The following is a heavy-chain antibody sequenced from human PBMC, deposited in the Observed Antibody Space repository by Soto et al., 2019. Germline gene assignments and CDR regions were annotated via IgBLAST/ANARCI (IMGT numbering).Heavy chain of an antibody. D-gene: IGHD2-2*01. V-gene: IGHV3-49*04. CDR3: TSRDIVVVPAAHTDYYYYGMDV. CDR1: GFTFGDYA. Sequence: GGSLRLSCTASGFTFGDYAMSWVRQAPGKGLEWVGFIRSKAYGGTTEHAASVKGRFTISRDDSKSIAYLQMNSLKTEDTAVYYCTSRDIVVVPAAHTDYYYYGMDVWGQGTTVTVSS. J-gene: IGHJ6*02. CDR2: IRSKAYGGTT.